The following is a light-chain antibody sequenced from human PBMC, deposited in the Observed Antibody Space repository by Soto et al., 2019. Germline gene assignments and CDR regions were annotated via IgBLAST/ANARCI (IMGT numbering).Light chain of an antibody. J-gene: IGLJ2*01. Sequence: SSELTQPPSVSVSPGQTASITCSGDKLGSKYASWYQQRPGQSPVLVIYKDSTRPSGVPERFSGSNSGNTATLTISGTQTMDEADYYCQAWDSSNVVFGGGTKLTVL. CDR2: KDS. V-gene: IGLV3-1*01. CDR1: KLGSKY. CDR3: QAWDSSNVV.